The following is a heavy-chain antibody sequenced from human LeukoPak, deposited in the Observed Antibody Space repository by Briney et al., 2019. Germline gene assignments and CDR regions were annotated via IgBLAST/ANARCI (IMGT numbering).Heavy chain of an antibody. CDR3: ARGRTTITGVFDY. J-gene: IGHJ4*02. CDR1: GYTFTSYF. V-gene: IGHV1-46*01. CDR2: INPGSGST. Sequence: ASVKVSCKASGYTFTSYFMHWVRQAPGQGLEWMGIINPGSGSTRYAQKFQGRVTMTRDMSTSTVYMELSSLRSEDTAVYYCARGRTTITGVFDYWGQGTLVTVSS. D-gene: IGHD4-11*01.